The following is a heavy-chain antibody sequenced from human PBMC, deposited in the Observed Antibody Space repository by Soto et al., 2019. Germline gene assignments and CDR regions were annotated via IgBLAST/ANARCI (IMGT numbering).Heavy chain of an antibody. J-gene: IGHJ4*02. D-gene: IGHD2-15*01. Sequence: QVQLVQSEAEVKKPGASVKVSCKASGYTFTSYGISWVRQAPGQGLEWMGWISAYNGNTNYAQKLQGRVTMTTDTSTSTAYMELRSLRSDDTAVYYCARDQMGYCSGGSCYSPRYWGQGTLVTVSS. V-gene: IGHV1-18*01. CDR1: GYTFTSYG. CDR3: ARDQMGYCSGGSCYSPRY. CDR2: ISAYNGNT.